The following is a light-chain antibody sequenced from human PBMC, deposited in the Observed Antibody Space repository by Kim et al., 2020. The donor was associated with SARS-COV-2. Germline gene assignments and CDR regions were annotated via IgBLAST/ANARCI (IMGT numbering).Light chain of an antibody. V-gene: IGKV3-20*01. CDR2: GAS. Sequence: SPRGGTAPPCSATRSSGSSNSAWYQQKPGQAPRLLIYGASTRATGIPDRFSGSGSGTEFTLTISSLEPEDFAVYYCQQYNSSPQTFGQGTKVDIK. CDR1: RSSGSSN. J-gene: IGKJ1*01. CDR3: QQYNSSPQT.